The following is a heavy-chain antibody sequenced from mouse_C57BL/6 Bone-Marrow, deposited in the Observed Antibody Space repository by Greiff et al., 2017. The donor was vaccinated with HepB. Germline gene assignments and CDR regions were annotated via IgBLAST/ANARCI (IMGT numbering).Heavy chain of an antibody. CDR3: ARRKLGRYYFDY. Sequence: QVQLKQPGAELVKPGASVKMSCKASGYTFTSYWITWVKQRPGQGLEWIGDIYPGSGSTNYNEKFKSKATLTVDTSSSTAYMQLSSLTSEDSAVYYCARRKLGRYYFDYWGQGTTLTVSS. D-gene: IGHD4-1*01. CDR2: IYPGSGST. V-gene: IGHV1-55*01. CDR1: GYTFTSYW. J-gene: IGHJ2*01.